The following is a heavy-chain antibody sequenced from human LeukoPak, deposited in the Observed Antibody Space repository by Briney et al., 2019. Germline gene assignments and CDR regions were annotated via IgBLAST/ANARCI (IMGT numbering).Heavy chain of an antibody. Sequence: PSETLSLTCAVYGGSFSGYYWSWIRQPAGKGLEWIGEINHSGSTNYNPSLKSRVTISVDTSKNQFSLKLSSVTAADTAVYYCARASTHSDYWGQGTLVTVSS. CDR1: GGSFSGYY. CDR2: INHSGST. V-gene: IGHV4-34*01. CDR3: ARASTHSDY. D-gene: IGHD1-1*01. J-gene: IGHJ4*02.